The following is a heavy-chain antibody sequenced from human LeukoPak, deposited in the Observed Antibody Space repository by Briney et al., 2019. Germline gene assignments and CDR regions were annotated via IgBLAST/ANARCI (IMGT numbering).Heavy chain of an antibody. Sequence: PGGSLRLSCVASGFTFSSRDWKTWVRQAPGKGLEWVSYISSSGSTIYYADSVKGRFTISRDNAKNSLYLQMNSLRVEDTAVYYCARAYSERYGLGYYYMDLWGKGTTVTVSS. D-gene: IGHD1-26*01. CDR1: GFTFSSRDW. CDR2: ISSSGSTI. V-gene: IGHV3-48*04. J-gene: IGHJ6*03. CDR3: ARAYSERYGLGYYYMDL.